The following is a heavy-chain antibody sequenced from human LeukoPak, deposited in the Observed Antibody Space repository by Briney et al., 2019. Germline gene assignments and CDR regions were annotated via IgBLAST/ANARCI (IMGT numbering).Heavy chain of an antibody. CDR1: GVSFSGYY. CDR3: ALGFHDVWEL. D-gene: IGHD1-26*01. Sequence: SETLSLTCAVYGVSFSGYYWSWIRQPPGKGLEWIGEINHSGSTNYNPSLKSRVTISVDTSDNQFSLTLTSVTAADTAVYYCALGFHDVWELWGQGTLVTVSS. J-gene: IGHJ1*01. V-gene: IGHV4-34*01. CDR2: INHSGST.